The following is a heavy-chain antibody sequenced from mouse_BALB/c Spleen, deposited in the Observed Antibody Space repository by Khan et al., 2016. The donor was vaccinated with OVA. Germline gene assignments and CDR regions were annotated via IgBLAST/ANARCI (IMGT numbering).Heavy chain of an antibody. D-gene: IGHD2-14*01. CDR1: GFDFSRYW. Sequence: EVQLQESGGGLVQPGGSLKLSCAASGFDFSRYWMSWVRQAPGKGLEWIGEINPDSSTINYTPSLKDKFIISRDNAKNTLYLQMSKVRSEDTALYYCARPYRYDGRAWFAYRGQGTLVTVSA. V-gene: IGHV4-1*02. CDR3: ARPYRYDGRAWFAY. J-gene: IGHJ3*01. CDR2: INPDSSTI.